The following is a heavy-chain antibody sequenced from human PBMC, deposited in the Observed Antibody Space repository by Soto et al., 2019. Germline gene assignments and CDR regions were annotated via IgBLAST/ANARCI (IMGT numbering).Heavy chain of an antibody. CDR2: ISAYNGNT. J-gene: IGHJ5*02. V-gene: IGHV1-18*01. D-gene: IGHD3-3*01. CDR1: GYTFTSYG. Sequence: ASVKVSCKASGYTFTSYGISWVRQAPGQGLEWMGWISAYNGNTNYAQKLQGRVTMTTDTSTSTAYMELRSLRSDDTAVYYCARAPDDFWSGYSWFDPWGQGTLVNVSS. CDR3: ARAPDDFWSGYSWFDP.